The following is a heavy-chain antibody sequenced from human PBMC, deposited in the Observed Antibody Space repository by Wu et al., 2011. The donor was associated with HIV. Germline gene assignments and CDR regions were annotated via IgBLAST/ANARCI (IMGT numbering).Heavy chain of an antibody. CDR3: ARVSRRGSYYFDY. V-gene: IGHV3-13*01. CDR1: GFTFSSYD. Sequence: CAASGFTFSSYDMHWVRQATGKGLEWVSAIGTAGDTYYPGSVKGRFTISRENAKNSLYLQMNSLRAGDTAVYYCARVSRRGSYYFDYVGPGNAGHRLL. J-gene: IGHJ4*02. D-gene: IGHD1-26*01. CDR2: IGTAGDT.